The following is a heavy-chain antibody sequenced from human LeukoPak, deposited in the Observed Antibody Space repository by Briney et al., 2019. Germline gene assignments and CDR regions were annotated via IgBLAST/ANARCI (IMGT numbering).Heavy chain of an antibody. D-gene: IGHD2-2*01. V-gene: IGHV4-4*09. CDR3: ARLRWRTEYQLLPENWFDP. CDR2: IYTSGST. CDR1: GGSISSYY. Sequence: SETLSLTCTVSGGSISSYYWSWIRQPPGKGLEWIGYIYTSGSTNYNPSLKSRVIISVDTSKNQFSLKLSSVTAADTAVYYCARLRWRTEYQLLPENWFDPWGQGTLVTVSS. J-gene: IGHJ5*02.